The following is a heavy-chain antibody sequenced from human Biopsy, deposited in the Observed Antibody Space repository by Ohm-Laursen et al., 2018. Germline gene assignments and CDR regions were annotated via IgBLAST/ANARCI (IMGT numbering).Heavy chain of an antibody. D-gene: IGHD4-11*01. J-gene: IGHJ4*02. CDR1: GFTFSNYY. CDR2: IKRDGTTT. V-gene: IGHV3-74*01. CDR3: ARGGFFAYSTFDY. Sequence: SLRLSCSASGFTFSNYYMHWVRQAPGKGLLWVSRIKRDGTTTDYAESVKGRFTTSRDNAKNTLYLQMNSLRAEDTAVYYCARGGFFAYSTFDYWGQGALVTVSS.